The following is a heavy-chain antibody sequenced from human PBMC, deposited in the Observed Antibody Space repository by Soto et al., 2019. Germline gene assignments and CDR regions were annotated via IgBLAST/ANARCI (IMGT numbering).Heavy chain of an antibody. CDR3: AKGIIGYSSSWYFDY. Sequence: PGGSLRLSCAASGFTFSSYAMSWVRQAPGKGLEWVSAISGSGGSTYYADSVKGRFTISRDNSKNTLYLQMNSLRAEDTAVYYCAKGIIGYSSSWYFDYWGQGTLVTVSS. CDR2: ISGSGGST. V-gene: IGHV3-23*01. CDR1: GFTFSSYA. J-gene: IGHJ4*02. D-gene: IGHD6-13*01.